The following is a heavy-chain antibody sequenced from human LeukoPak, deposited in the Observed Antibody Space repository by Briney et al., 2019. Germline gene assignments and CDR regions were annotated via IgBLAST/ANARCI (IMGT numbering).Heavy chain of an antibody. V-gene: IGHV4-39*07. J-gene: IGHJ6*02. CDR2: IYYSGST. CDR1: GGSISSSSYY. Sequence: SKTLSLTCTVSGGSISSSSYYWGWIRQPPGKGLEWIGSIYYSGSTYYNPSLKSRVTISVDTSKNQFSLKLSSVTAADTAVYYCARDSYLNYGMDVWGQGTTVTVSS. CDR3: ARDSYLNYGMDV.